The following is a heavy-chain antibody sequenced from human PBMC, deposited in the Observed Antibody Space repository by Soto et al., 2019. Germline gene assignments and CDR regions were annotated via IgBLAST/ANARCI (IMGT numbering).Heavy chain of an antibody. CDR2: IFPNSVGST. D-gene: IGHD3-16*01. CDR1: GYTFAAYY. Sequence: GASVKVSCTTSGYTFAAYYLHWVRQAPGQGLEWMGFIFPNSVGSTTSAPQFEGRVTMTRDSSISTAYLELSGLTSEDTGLYYCAKDEGGIFDSWGQGTLVTVSS. CDR3: AKDEGGIFDS. V-gene: IGHV1-2*02. J-gene: IGHJ4*01.